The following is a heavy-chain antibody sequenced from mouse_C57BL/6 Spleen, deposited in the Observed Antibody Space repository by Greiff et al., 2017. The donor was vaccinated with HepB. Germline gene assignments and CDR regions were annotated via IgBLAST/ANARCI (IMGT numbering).Heavy chain of an antibody. CDR3: TRGHYGSSYDWYFDV. D-gene: IGHD1-1*01. CDR2: ISSGGDYI. Sequence: EVQLMESGEGLVKPGGSLKLSCAASGFTFSSYAMSWVRQTPEKRLEWVAYISSGGDYIYYADTVKGRFTISRDNARNTLYLQMSSLKSEDTAMYYCTRGHYGSSYDWYFDVWGTGTTVTVAS. J-gene: IGHJ1*03. V-gene: IGHV5-9-1*02. CDR1: GFTFSSYA.